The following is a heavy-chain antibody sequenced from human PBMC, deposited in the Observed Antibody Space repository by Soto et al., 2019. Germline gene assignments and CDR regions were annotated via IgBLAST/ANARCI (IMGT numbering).Heavy chain of an antibody. V-gene: IGHV1-69*01. Sequence: QVQLVQSGAEVKKPGSSVKVSCKASGGIFSTYAISWLRQAPGQGLEWMGGIIPIFGTPHYAQRFQGRVTFTADESTSTAYMELSRLRSEDTAVYYCARDRDVYGSVNSSTRIDFWGQGTLVTVSS. CDR1: GGIFSTYA. CDR2: IIPIFGTP. J-gene: IGHJ4*02. CDR3: ARDRDVYGSVNSSTRIDF. D-gene: IGHD3-10*01.